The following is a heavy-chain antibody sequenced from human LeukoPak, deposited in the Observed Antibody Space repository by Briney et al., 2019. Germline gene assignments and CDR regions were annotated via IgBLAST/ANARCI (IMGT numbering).Heavy chain of an antibody. Sequence: EGSLRLSCADSGFTFSDYYMSWIRQAPGKGLEWVSYISSSGSTIYYADSVKGRFTISRDNAKSSLYLQMNSLRAEDTAVYYCAREDYYDSSGYEGAAFDIWGQGTMVTVSS. CDR1: GFTFSDYY. J-gene: IGHJ3*02. CDR3: AREDYYDSSGYEGAAFDI. CDR2: ISSSGSTI. V-gene: IGHV3-11*04. D-gene: IGHD3-22*01.